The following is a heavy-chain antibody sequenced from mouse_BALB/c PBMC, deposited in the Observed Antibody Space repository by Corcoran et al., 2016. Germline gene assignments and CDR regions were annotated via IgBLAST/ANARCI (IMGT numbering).Heavy chain of an antibody. J-gene: IGHJ4*01. Sequence: QIQLVQSGPELKKPGETVKISCTASGYTFTNYGMNWVKQAPGKGLKWMGWINTYTGEPTYADDFKGRFAFSLETSASTAYLQINNLKNEDTATYFCASLPASYSMDYWGQGTSVTVSS. CDR1: GYTFTNYG. D-gene: IGHD6-1*01. CDR2: INTYTGEP. CDR3: ASLPASYSMDY. V-gene: IGHV9-3-1*01.